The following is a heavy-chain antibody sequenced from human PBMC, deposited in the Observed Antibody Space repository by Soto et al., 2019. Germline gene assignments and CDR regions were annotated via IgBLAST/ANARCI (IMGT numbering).Heavy chain of an antibody. CDR1: GFTFSSYA. J-gene: IGHJ3*02. D-gene: IGHD3-10*01. Sequence: PVGSLRISCAASGFTFSSYAMSWVRQAPGEGLEWVSAISGSGGSTYYADSVKGRFTISRDNSKNTLYLQMNSLRAKDTAVYYCAKLLWFGELTPDAFDIWGQGTMVTVSS. CDR3: AKLLWFGELTPDAFDI. CDR2: ISGSGGST. V-gene: IGHV3-23*01.